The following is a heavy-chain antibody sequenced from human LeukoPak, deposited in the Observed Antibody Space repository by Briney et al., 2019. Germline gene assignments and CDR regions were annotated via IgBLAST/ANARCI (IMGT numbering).Heavy chain of an antibody. Sequence: GASVKVSCKASGGTFSSYAISWVRQAPGQGLEWMGGIIPIFGTANYAQKFQGRVTIAADESTSTAYMELSSLRSEDTAVYYCARSLHYYDSSGYDHWFDPWGQGTLVTVSS. CDR3: ARSLHYYDSSGYDHWFDP. CDR2: IIPIFGTA. D-gene: IGHD3-22*01. J-gene: IGHJ5*02. V-gene: IGHV1-69*13. CDR1: GGTFSSYA.